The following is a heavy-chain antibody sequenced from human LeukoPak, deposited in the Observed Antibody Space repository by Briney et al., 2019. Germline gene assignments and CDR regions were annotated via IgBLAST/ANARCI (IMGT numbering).Heavy chain of an antibody. D-gene: IGHD3-3*01. Sequence: GASVKVSCKASGYTFTGYYMHWVRQAPGQGLEWMGWINPNSGDTNYAQKFQGRATMTRDTSISTAYMELSRLRSDDTAVYYCAREMYYDFWRGSDYWGQGTLVTVSS. V-gene: IGHV1-2*02. CDR3: AREMYYDFWRGSDY. CDR2: INPNSGDT. J-gene: IGHJ4*02. CDR1: GYTFTGYY.